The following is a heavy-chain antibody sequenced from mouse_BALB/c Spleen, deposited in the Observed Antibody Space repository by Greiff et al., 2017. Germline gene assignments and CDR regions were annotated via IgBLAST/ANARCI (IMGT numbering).Heavy chain of an antibody. D-gene: IGHD2-1*01. V-gene: IGHV1-77*01. J-gene: IGHJ1*01. Sequence: VQLQQSGPELVKPGASVKMSCKASGYTFTDYVISWVMQGTGQGLDWIGEIYPGSGSTYYNTKFKGKATLTADKSSNTAYMQLSSLTSEDSAVYFCAKSGGKNADFDVWGAGTTGTVT. CDR3: AKSGGKNADFDV. CDR2: IYPGSGST. CDR1: GYTFTDYV.